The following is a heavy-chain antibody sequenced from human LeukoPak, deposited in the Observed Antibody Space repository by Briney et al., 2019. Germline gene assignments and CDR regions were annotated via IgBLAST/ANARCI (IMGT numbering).Heavy chain of an antibody. D-gene: IGHD3-16*01. J-gene: IGHJ4*02. CDR2: LSSGDST. CDR1: GFTFRSYG. CDR3: ARDQGGVGY. V-gene: IGHV3-23*01. Sequence: GGTLRLSCVASGFTFRSYGMSWVRQAPGKGLEWVSSLSSGDSTYYADSVKGRFTISRDNSKNTLYLQMNSLRAEDTAVYYCARDQGGVGYWGQGTLVTVSS.